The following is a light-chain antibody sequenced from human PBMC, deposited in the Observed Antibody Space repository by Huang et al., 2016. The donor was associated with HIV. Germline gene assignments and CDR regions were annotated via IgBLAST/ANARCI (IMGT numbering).Light chain of an antibody. V-gene: IGKV1-9*01. Sequence: IQLTQSPSSLSASVGDKVNITCRASQGISSYLAWYQQKPGKAPKLLIYAASTLQSGVPSMFSGSGAGTDFTLTISSLQPEDFATYYCQQLNSYPEGFTFGPGTKVDIK. CDR1: QGISSY. CDR2: AAS. CDR3: QQLNSYPEGFT. J-gene: IGKJ3*01.